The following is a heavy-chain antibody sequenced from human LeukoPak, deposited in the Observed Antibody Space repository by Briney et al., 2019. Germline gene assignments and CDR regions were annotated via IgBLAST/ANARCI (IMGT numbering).Heavy chain of an antibody. CDR1: GGSFSGYY. CDR3: ARGGGTGRPPYYFDY. V-gene: IGHV4-34*01. D-gene: IGHD3/OR15-3a*01. Sequence: SETLSLTCAVYGGSFSGYYWSWLRRPPGKGLEWIGEINHSGSTNYNPSLKSRVTISVDTSKNQFSLKLSSVTAADTAVYYCARGGGTGRPPYYFDYWGQGTLVTVSS. J-gene: IGHJ4*02. CDR2: INHSGST.